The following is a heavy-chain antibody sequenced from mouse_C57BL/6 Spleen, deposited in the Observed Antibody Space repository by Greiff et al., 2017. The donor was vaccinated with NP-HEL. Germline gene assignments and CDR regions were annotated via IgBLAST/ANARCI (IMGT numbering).Heavy chain of an antibody. D-gene: IGHD2-5*01. CDR3: ARYSNYDAMDY. CDR1: GFTFSSYA. V-gene: IGHV5-4*01. CDR2: ISDGGSYT. Sequence: EVQVVESGGGLVKPGGSLKLSCAASGFTFSSYAMSWVRQTPEQRLEWVATISDGGSYTYYPDNVKGRSTISRDNAKNNLYLQMSQLKSEDTAMYYCARYSNYDAMDYWGQGTSVTVSS. J-gene: IGHJ4*01.